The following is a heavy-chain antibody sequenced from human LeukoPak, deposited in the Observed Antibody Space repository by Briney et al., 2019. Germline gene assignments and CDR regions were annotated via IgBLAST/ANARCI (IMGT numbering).Heavy chain of an antibody. CDR1: GYTFTTYA. D-gene: IGHD6-19*01. J-gene: IGHJ5*02. Sequence: ASVKVSCKASGYTFTTYAMNWVRQAPGQGLEWMGWINTNTGNPTYAQGSTGRFVFSLDTSVSTAYLQISSLRAEDTAVYYCARYTSGYYRWFDPWGQGTLVTVSS. V-gene: IGHV7-4-1*02. CDR3: ARYTSGYYRWFDP. CDR2: INTNTGNP.